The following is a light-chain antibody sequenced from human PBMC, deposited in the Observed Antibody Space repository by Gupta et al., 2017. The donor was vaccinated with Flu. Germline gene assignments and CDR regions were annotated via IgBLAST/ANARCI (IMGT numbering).Light chain of an antibody. V-gene: IGKV3-11*01. CDR3: QQRSDWII. CDR1: QRVRGY. CDR2: DTC. Sequence: SPATLSLSPGDRAILSCRASQRVRGYLEWYQQKPGQAPRLLIYDTCNRATGIPDRFSGSGSGTDYTLTITSRETEDFAVYCWQQRSDWIIFGAGTKVEIK. J-gene: IGKJ4*01.